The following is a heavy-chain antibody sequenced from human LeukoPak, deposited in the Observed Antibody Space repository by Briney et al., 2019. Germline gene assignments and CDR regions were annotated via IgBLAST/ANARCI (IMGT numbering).Heavy chain of an antibody. CDR2: INSDGSST. V-gene: IGHV3-74*01. D-gene: IGHD3-3*01. Sequence: PGGSLRLSCAASGFTFSSYEMNWVRQAPGKGLVWVSRINSDGSSTSYADSEKGRFTISRDNAKNTLYLQMNSLRAEDTAVYYCARDGYDFWSGYYYYYYYMDVWGKGTTVTVSS. CDR1: GFTFSSYE. J-gene: IGHJ6*03. CDR3: ARDGYDFWSGYYYYYYYMDV.